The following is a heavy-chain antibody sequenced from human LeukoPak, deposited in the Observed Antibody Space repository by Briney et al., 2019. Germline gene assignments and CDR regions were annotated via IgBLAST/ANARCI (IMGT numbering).Heavy chain of an antibody. J-gene: IGHJ6*03. CDR2: ISYDGSNK. CDR1: GFTFSSYA. CDR3: ARGEVYTPYYYYMDV. Sequence: PGGSLRLSCAASGFTFSSYAMYWVRQAPGKGLEWVAVISYDGSNKYYADSVKGRFTISRDNSKNTLYLQMNSLRAEDTAVYYCARGEVYTPYYYYMDVWGKGTTVTVSS. V-gene: IGHV3-30*04. D-gene: IGHD5/OR15-5a*01.